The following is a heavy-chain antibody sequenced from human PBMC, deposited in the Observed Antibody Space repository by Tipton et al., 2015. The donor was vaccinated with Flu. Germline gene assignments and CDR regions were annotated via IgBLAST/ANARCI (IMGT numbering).Heavy chain of an antibody. Sequence: TLSLTCAVSGDSIRTGYFWGWVRQSPDKGLEWIGSVYRTGSAYYNPSLRSRVTVSADTSKNVFSLELKSVTAADTAVYFCVRGGTGYFPSEYVQRWGQGTLVSVSS. CDR2: VYRTGSA. D-gene: IGHD6-25*01. CDR1: GDSIRTGYF. J-gene: IGHJ1*01. V-gene: IGHV4-38-2*01. CDR3: VRGGTGYFPSEYVQR.